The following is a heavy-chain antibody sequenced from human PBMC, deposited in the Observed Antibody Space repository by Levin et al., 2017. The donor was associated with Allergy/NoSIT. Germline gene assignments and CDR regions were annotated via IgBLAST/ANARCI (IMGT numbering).Heavy chain of an antibody. CDR2: INPNSGGT. V-gene: IGHV1-2*02. D-gene: IGHD1-26*01. CDR3: ARLRSGSYLRYAFDI. J-gene: IGHJ3*02. Sequence: ASVKVSCKASGYTFTGYYMHWVRQAPGQGLEWMGWINPNSGGTNYAQKFQGRVTMTRDTSISTAYMELSRLRSDDTAVYYCARLRSGSYLRYAFDIWGQGTMVTVSS. CDR1: GYTFTGYY.